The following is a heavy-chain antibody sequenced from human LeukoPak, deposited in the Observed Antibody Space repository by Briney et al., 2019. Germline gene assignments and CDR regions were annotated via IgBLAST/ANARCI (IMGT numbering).Heavy chain of an antibody. CDR1: GGSFSGYY. Sequence: SETLSITCAVYGGSFSGYYWSWIRQPPGKGLEWIGEINHDGSTNYNPSLKSRVTISVDTSKNQFSLRLSSVTAADTAVYSCARGRGDNAFDIWGQGTMVTVSS. CDR2: INHDGST. D-gene: IGHD5-18*01. CDR3: ARGRGDNAFDI. J-gene: IGHJ3*02. V-gene: IGHV4-34*01.